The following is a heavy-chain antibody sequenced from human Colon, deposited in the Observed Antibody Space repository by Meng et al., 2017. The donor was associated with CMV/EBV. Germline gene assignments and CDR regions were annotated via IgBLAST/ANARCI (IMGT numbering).Heavy chain of an antibody. CDR2: ISSSGSTI. D-gene: IGHD2-15*01. J-gene: IGHJ4*02. V-gene: IGHV3-48*03. CDR3: ARGIGYCSGGSCYSDY. CDR1: GFTFSSYE. Sequence: GGSLRLSCAASGFTFSSYEMNWVRQAPGKGLEWVSYISSSGSTIYYADSVKGRFTISRDNAKNSLYLQMNSLRAEDTALYYCARGIGYCSGGSCYSDYWGQGTLVTVSS.